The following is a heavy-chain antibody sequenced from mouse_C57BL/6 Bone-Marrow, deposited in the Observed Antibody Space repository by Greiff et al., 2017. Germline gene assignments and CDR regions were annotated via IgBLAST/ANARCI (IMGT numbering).Heavy chain of an antibody. J-gene: IGHJ4*01. CDR2: IYPGSGNT. CDR1: GYTFTDYY. V-gene: IGHV1-76*01. CDR3: ARGPSYNGSSCGVLMDY. Sequence: VQLQQSGAELVRPGASVKLSCKASGYTFTDYYINWVKQRPGQGLEWIARIYPGSGNTYYNEKFKGKATLTAEKSSSTAYMQLSSLTSEDSAVYVDARGPSYNGSSCGVLMDYWGQGTSVTVSS. D-gene: IGHD1-1*01.